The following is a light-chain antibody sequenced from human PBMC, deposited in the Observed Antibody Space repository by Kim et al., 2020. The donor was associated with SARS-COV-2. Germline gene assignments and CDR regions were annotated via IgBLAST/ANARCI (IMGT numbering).Light chain of an antibody. CDR1: QSVSSNY. CDR3: QQYGSSPRT. CDR2: GAS. Sequence: SPGERAPLSCRASQSVSSNYLAWYQQKPGQAPRLLIYGASTRATGIADRFSGSGSATDFTLTISRLEPEDFAVYYCQQYGSSPRTFGQGTKVDIK. J-gene: IGKJ1*01. V-gene: IGKV3-20*01.